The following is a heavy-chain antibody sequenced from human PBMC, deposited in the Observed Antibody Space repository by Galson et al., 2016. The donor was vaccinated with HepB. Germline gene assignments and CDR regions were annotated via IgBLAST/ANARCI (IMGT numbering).Heavy chain of an antibody. CDR3: ALLQEHL. J-gene: IGHJ6*01. CDR2: ISYDGSNK. Sequence: SLRLSCAASGFTFSSYAMHWVRQASGKGLEWVAVISYDGSNKYYADSVKGRFTISRDNSKNTLYLQMNSFHQGPIGLPPGALLQEHLWG. CDR1: GFTFSSYA. V-gene: IGHV3-30-3*01. D-gene: IGHD1-26*01.